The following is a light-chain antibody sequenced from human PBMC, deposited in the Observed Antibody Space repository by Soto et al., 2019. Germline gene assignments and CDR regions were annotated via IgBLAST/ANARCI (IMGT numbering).Light chain of an antibody. Sequence: QSVLTQPPSASGSPGQSVAISCTGTNSDIGNYNFVSWYQQHPGKAPKLMIYEVNKRPSGVPDRFSGSKSGNTASLTVSGLQPEDEADYYCSSYAGSNNLLFGGGTQVTVL. CDR2: EVN. CDR3: SSYAGSNNLL. V-gene: IGLV2-8*01. CDR1: NSDIGNYNF. J-gene: IGLJ2*01.